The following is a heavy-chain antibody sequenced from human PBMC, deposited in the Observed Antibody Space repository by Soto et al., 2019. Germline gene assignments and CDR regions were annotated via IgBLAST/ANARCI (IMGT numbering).Heavy chain of an antibody. CDR2: IYYSGST. Sequence: SETLSFTCTVSGGSVSSGSYYWSWIRQPPGKGLEWIGYIYYSGSTNCNPSPKSRVTISVDTSKNQFSLKLSSVTAADTAVYYCARESHYDFWSRQNWFDPWGQGTLVTVSS. J-gene: IGHJ5*02. D-gene: IGHD3-3*01. CDR3: ARESHYDFWSRQNWFDP. V-gene: IGHV4-61*01. CDR1: GGSVSSGSYY.